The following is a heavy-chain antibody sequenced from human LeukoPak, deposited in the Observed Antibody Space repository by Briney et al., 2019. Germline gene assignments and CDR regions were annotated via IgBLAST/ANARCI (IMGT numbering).Heavy chain of an antibody. CDR1: VFSFSSYS. CDR3: AQIAVAGTGGAFDI. Sequence: GVSLRLSCAASVFSFSSYSMNWVRQAPGKGLEWVSSISSSSSYIYYADSVKGRFTISRDNSKNMLYLQMNSLRAEDTAVYYCAQIAVAGTGGAFDIWGQGTMVTVSS. V-gene: IGHV3-21*01. D-gene: IGHD6-19*01. CDR2: ISSSSSYI. J-gene: IGHJ3*02.